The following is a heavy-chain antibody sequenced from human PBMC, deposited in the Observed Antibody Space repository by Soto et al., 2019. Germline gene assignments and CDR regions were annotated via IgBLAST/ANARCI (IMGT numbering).Heavy chain of an antibody. J-gene: IGHJ5*02. Sequence: GESLKISCKGSGYSFTSYWISWVRQMPGKGLEWMGRIDPSDSYTNYSPSFQGHVTISADKSISTACLQWSSLKASDTAMYYCARHDLAIPGIAAAGTVWFDPWGQGTLVTVSS. V-gene: IGHV5-10-1*01. CDR2: IDPSDSYT. CDR3: ARHDLAIPGIAAAGTVWFDP. CDR1: GYSFTSYW. D-gene: IGHD6-13*01.